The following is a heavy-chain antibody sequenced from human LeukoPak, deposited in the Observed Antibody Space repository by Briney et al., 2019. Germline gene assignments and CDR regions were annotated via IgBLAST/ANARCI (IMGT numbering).Heavy chain of an antibody. CDR2: LYEGETT. CDR1: GYSITSGHY. J-gene: IGHJ4*02. V-gene: IGHV4-38-2*02. Sequence: SETLSLTCTVSGYSITSGHYWGWIRQPPGKGLEWIGSLYEGETTYYNPSLKTRLTISLDTSKNQLSLRLSSVTAADTAVYYCGSNWSDFDYWGQGILVTVSS. CDR3: GSNWSDFDY. D-gene: IGHD1-1*01.